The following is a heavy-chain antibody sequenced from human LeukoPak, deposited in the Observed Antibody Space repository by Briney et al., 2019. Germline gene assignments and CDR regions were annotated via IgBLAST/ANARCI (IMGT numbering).Heavy chain of an antibody. V-gene: IGHV4-39*01. J-gene: IGHJ4*02. CDR1: GGSISSSSYR. CDR2: IYNSET. D-gene: IGHD4-23*01. Sequence: SSETLSLTCTVSGGSISSSSYRWGWIRQPPGKGLEWIGSIYNSETSYSPSLKSRVTISVDTSKNWISLKLSSVTAADTAVYYCARHRYFGGNFADSWGQGILVTVSS. CDR3: ARHRYFGGNFADS.